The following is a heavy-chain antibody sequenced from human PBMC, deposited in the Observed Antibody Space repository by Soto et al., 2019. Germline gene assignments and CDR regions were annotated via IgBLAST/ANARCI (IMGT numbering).Heavy chain of an antibody. D-gene: IGHD6-6*01. CDR2: ISSSSSYI. V-gene: IGHV3-21*01. CDR1: GFTFSSYS. J-gene: IGHJ5*02. CDR3: ARELREQLDWFDP. Sequence: EVQLVESGGGLVKPGGSLRLSCAASGFTFSSYSMNWVRQAPGKGLEWVSSISSSSSYIYYADSVKGRFTISRDNAKNSLYLQMNSLRAEDTAVYYCARELREQLDWFDPWGQETLVTFSS.